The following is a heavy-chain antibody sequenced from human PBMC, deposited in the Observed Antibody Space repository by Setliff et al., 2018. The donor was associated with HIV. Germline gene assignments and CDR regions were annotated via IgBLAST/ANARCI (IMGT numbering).Heavy chain of an antibody. CDR2: ISGSGGST. Sequence: GGSLRLSCAASGFTFSTYAMSWVRQAPGKGLEWVSTISGSGGSTYYADSVKGRFTISRDNSKNTLYLQMNSLRAEDTAVYYCAKDGHDQDHYYHMDFWGKGTTVTVSS. CDR1: GFTFSTYA. J-gene: IGHJ6*03. V-gene: IGHV3-23*01. D-gene: IGHD1-1*01. CDR3: AKDGHDQDHYYHMDF.